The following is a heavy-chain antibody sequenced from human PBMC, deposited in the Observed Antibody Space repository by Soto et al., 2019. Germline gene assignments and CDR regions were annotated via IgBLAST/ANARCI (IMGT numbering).Heavy chain of an antibody. V-gene: IGHV3-33*06. CDR2: IWYDGTNK. D-gene: IGHD4-17*01. CDR3: AKDPNGDYVGGFDM. CDR1: GFTFSSYG. J-gene: IGHJ3*02. Sequence: GGSLRLSCAASGFTFSSYGMHWVRQAPGKGLEWVAVIWYDGTNKYYVDSVKGRFTISSDNSKNTLYLQMNSLRVEDTAIYYCAKDPNGDYVGGFDMWGQGTMVTVSS.